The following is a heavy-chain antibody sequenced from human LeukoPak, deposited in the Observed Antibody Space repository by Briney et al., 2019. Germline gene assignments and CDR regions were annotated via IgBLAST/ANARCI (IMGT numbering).Heavy chain of an antibody. CDR2: IYYRGGT. V-gene: IGHV4-39*01. Sequence: SETLSLTCSVSGDSITTDSYYWGCIRQPPGEGLEWIGDIYYRGGTFYNPSLRSRVTISVDTSKNQFSLQLSSVTAADTAVYYCARRVSIDYYDSSGPTGAFDLWGRGTLVTVSS. CDR3: ARRVSIDYYDSSGPTGAFDL. CDR1: GDSITTDSYY. J-gene: IGHJ3*01. D-gene: IGHD3-22*01.